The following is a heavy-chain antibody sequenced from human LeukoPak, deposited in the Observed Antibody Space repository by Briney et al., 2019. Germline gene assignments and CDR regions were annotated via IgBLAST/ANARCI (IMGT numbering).Heavy chain of an antibody. Sequence: SQTLSLTCTVSGGSISSGSYYWSWIRQPAGKGLEWIGRIYTSGSTNYNPSLKSRVTISVDTSKNRFSLKLSSVTAADTAVYYCARVGYYDSSGYRGYYYYYYVGVWGKGTTVTVSS. J-gene: IGHJ6*03. CDR1: GGSISSGSYY. D-gene: IGHD3-22*01. CDR3: ARVGYYDSSGYRGYYYYYYVGV. CDR2: IYTSGST. V-gene: IGHV4-61*02.